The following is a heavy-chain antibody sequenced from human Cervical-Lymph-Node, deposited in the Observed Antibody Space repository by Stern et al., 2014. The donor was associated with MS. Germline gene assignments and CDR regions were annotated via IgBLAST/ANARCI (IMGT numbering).Heavy chain of an antibody. V-gene: IGHV1-8*01. D-gene: IGHD4-17*01. CDR1: GYTFTNYD. J-gene: IGHJ4*02. Sequence: QMQLVQSGAEVTKPGASVKVSCKASGYTFTNYDINWVRQATGQGLEWMGWMSPNNGNATYAQRFQGRLTMTRDISISTAYMELSSLTSDDTAVYYCASASEVTTTVYWGQGTLVTVSS. CDR3: ASASEVTTTVY. CDR2: MSPNNGNA.